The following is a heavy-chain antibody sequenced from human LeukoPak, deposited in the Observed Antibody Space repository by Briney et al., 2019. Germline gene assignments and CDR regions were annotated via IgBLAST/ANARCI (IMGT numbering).Heavy chain of an antibody. CDR2: IRYDGSNK. CDR3: AKVMGLYYDILTGLFDY. V-gene: IGHV3-30*02. J-gene: IGHJ4*02. CDR1: GFTSSSYG. D-gene: IGHD3-9*01. Sequence: GGSLRLSCAASGFTSSSYGMHWVRQAPGKGLEWVAFIRYDGSNKYYADSVKGRFTISRDNSKNTLYLQMNSLRAEDTAVYYCAKVMGLYYDILTGLFDYWGQGILVSVSS.